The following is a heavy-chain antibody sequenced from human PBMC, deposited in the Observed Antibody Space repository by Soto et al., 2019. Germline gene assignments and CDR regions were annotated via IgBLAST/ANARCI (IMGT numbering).Heavy chain of an antibody. V-gene: IGHV4-31*03. Sequence: QVQLQESGPGLVKPSQTLSLTCTVSGGSISSGGYYWSWIRQHPGKGLEWIGYIYYSGSTYYNPSLKSRVTITVDTSKNQFSRRLSSVTAADTAVYYCARTSYDSSGTAADPWGQGTLVTVSS. CDR3: ARTSYDSSGTAADP. CDR1: GGSISSGGYY. D-gene: IGHD3-22*01. J-gene: IGHJ5*02. CDR2: IYYSGST.